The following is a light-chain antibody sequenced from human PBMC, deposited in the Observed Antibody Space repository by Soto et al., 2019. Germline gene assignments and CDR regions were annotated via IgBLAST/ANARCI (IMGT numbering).Light chain of an antibody. CDR3: QQLNSFPIT. J-gene: IGKJ5*01. Sequence: DTQLTQSPSSLSASDGDRVTITCRASQGISSYLTWYQQKPGKAPKVLIYVASTLQSGVPSRFSGSGSGTDFTLTISSLQPEDSATYYCQQLNSFPITFGQGTRLEIK. V-gene: IGKV1-9*01. CDR2: VAS. CDR1: QGISSY.